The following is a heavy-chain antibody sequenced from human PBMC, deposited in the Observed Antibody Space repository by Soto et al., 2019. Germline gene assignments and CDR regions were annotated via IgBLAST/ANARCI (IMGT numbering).Heavy chain of an antibody. V-gene: IGHV4-34*01. D-gene: IGHD3-22*01. CDR1: GGSFSGYY. CDR3: ASPSPITMIVVREAFDI. CDR2: INHSGST. J-gene: IGHJ3*02. Sequence: PSETLSLTCAVYGGSFSGYYWSWIRQPPGKGLEWIGEINHSGSTNYNPSLKSRVTISVDTSKNQFSLKLSSVTAADTAVYYCASPSPITMIVVREAFDIWGQGTMVTVSS.